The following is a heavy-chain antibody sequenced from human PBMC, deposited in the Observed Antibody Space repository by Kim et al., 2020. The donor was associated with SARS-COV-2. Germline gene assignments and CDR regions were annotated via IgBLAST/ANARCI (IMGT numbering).Heavy chain of an antibody. CDR2: GSEK. V-gene: IGHV3-7*03. Sequence: GSEKYSVDSVKGRFTISRDNAKNSLYLQMNSLRAEDTAVYYCARDGPPDYWGQGTLVTVSS. CDR3: ARDGPPDY. J-gene: IGHJ4*02.